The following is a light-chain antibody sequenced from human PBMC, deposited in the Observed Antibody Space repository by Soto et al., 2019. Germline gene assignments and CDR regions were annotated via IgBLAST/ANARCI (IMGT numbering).Light chain of an antibody. J-gene: IGKJ1*01. CDR2: GAS. V-gene: IGKV3-15*01. CDR3: QQYNNWPPWT. Sequence: EIVMTQSPATLSVSPGERAALSCRASQGVSSNLAWYQQKPGQAPRLLIYGASSRATGIPARFSGSGSGTDFTLTISSLQSEDFAVYYCQQYNNWPPWTFGQGTK. CDR1: QGVSSN.